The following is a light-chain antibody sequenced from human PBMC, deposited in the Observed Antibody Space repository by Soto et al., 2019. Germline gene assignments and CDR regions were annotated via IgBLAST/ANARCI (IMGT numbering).Light chain of an antibody. CDR1: QSISRY. CDR3: QQSYTTQGT. Sequence: DIQMTQSPSSLSAFVGDRVTITCRASQSISRYLNWYQQKPGKTPNLLIYATSSLYKGVPSRFSGSGSGTDFTFTISSLQPEDFATYYCQQSYTTQGTFGQGTKVDIK. V-gene: IGKV1-39*01. CDR2: ATS. J-gene: IGKJ1*01.